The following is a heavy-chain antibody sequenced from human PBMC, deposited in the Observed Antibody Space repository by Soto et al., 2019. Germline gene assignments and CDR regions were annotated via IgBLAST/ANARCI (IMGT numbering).Heavy chain of an antibody. CDR3: ARGGYSGYDAGPYYFDY. CDR1: GFTFSSYA. CDR2: ISYDGSNK. D-gene: IGHD5-12*01. J-gene: IGHJ4*02. V-gene: IGHV3-30-3*01. Sequence: GGSLRLSCAASGFTFSSYAMHWVRQAPGKGLEWVAVISYDGSNKYYADSVKGRFTISRDNSKNTLYLQMNSLRAEDTAVYYCARGGYSGYDAGPYYFDYWGQGTLVTVSS.